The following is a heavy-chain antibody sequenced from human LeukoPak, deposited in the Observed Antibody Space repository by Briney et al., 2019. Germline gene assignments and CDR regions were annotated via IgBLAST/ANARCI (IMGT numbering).Heavy chain of an antibody. V-gene: IGHV6-1*01. CDR3: AREYSSGWGKFEKIDC. CDR2: TYYRSKWHN. CDR1: GDSVSSNSAA. Sequence: SQTLSLTCAISGDSVSSNSAAWDWIRQSPSRGLEWPGRTYYRSKWHNDYAVSVKSRITINPDTSKNKFSLLLNSVTHEDTAVYYCAREYSSGWGKFEKIDCRRQGTLVSVPS. D-gene: IGHD6-19*01. J-gene: IGHJ4*02.